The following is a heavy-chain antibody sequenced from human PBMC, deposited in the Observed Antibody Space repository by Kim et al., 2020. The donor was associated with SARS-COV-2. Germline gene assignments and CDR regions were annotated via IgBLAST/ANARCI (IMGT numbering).Heavy chain of an antibody. CDR3: AKEMVRGVMYYYYGMDV. V-gene: IGHV3-30*18. CDR1: GFTFSSYG. D-gene: IGHD3-10*01. Sequence: GGSLRLSCAASGFTFSSYGMHWVRQAPGKGLEWVAVISYDGSNKYYADSVKGRFTISRDNSKNTLYLQMNSLRAEDTAVYYCAKEMVRGVMYYYYGMDVWGQGTTVTVSS. J-gene: IGHJ6*02. CDR2: ISYDGSNK.